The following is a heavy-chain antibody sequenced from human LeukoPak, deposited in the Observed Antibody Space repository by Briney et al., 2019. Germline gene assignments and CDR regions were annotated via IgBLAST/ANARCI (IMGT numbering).Heavy chain of an antibody. V-gene: IGHV1-2*02. CDR1: GYTFTGYY. Sequence: ASVKASCKASGYTFTGYYMHWVRQSPGQGLGWMGWINPNSVGTNYAQKFQGRVTMTRDTSISTAYMELSRLRSDDTAVYYCARTHYYDSSLMGRAFDIWGEGTMVTVSS. D-gene: IGHD3-22*01. CDR2: INPNSVGT. CDR3: ARTHYYDSSLMGRAFDI. J-gene: IGHJ3*02.